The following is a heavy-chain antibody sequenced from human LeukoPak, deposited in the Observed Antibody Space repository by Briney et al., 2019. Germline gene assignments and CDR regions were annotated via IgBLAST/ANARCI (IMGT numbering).Heavy chain of an antibody. J-gene: IGHJ6*02. D-gene: IGHD6-19*01. CDR1: GFTFSSYG. V-gene: IGHV3-30*18. CDR2: ISYDGSNK. CDR3: AKDSGSSGWENYYYYGMDV. Sequence: GRSLRLSCAASGFTFSSYGMHWVRQAPGKGLEWVAVISYDGSNKYYADSVKGRFTISRDNSKNTPYLQMNSLRAEDTAVYYCAKDSGSSGWENYYYYGMDVWGQGTTVTVSS.